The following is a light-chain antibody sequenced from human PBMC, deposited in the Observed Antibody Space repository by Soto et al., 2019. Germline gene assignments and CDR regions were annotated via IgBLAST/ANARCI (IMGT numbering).Light chain of an antibody. CDR1: QSIISSY. Sequence: DIVLTQSPATLSSSPGDRATLSCRASQSIISSYVAWYQQKPGQAPRLLIYGASSRATGIPYRFSGSGSGTDFTLTISRLEPEDFATYHCQHYGSSPWTFGQGTKVEIK. J-gene: IGKJ1*01. V-gene: IGKV3-20*01. CDR2: GAS. CDR3: QHYGSSPWT.